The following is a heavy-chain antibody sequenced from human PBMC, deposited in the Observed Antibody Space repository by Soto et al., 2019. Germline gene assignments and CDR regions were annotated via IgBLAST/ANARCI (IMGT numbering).Heavy chain of an antibody. CDR1: GYSISSGAD. D-gene: IGHD3-3*01. J-gene: IGHJ6*02. CDR2: IYHSGST. CDR3: ARDCPPAGDFGSGYALAGMDV. Sequence: SESLSLACAVSGYSISSGADGGCIRQPPGKGLEWIGSIYHSGSTYYNPSLKSRVTISVDTSKNQFSLKLSSVTAADTAVYYCARDCPPAGDFGSGYALAGMDVWGQGTTVTVSS. V-gene: IGHV4-38-2*02.